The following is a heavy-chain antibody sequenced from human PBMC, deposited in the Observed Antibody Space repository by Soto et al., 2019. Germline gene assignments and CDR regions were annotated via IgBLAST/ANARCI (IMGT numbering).Heavy chain of an antibody. V-gene: IGHV3-7*03. Sequence: VGSLRLSCAASGFTFSSYWMSWVRQAPGKGLEWVANIKQDGSEKYYADSVKGRFTISRDNSKNTLYLQMNSLRAEDTAVYYCANVCYDFWSGYYTFDYWGQGTLVTVSS. CDR3: ANVCYDFWSGYYTFDY. D-gene: IGHD3-3*01. J-gene: IGHJ4*02. CDR1: GFTFSSYW. CDR2: IKQDGSEK.